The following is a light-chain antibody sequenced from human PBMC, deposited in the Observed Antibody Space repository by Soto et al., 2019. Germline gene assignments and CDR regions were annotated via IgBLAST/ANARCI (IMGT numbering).Light chain of an antibody. Sequence: DIQMTHSPSSLSASVLYIVTITFRTSQNISSHLNWYQQKPGKAPKLLIYKASSLETGVPSRFSGSGSGTEFTLTISSLQSEDFAVYYCQQYNNWPPWKFGQGTKVDIK. CDR3: QQYNNWPPWK. CDR1: QNISSH. V-gene: IGKV1-5*03. CDR2: KAS. J-gene: IGKJ1*01.